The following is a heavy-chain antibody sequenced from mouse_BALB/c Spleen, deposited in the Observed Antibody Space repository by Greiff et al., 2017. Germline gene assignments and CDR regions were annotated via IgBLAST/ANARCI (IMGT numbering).Heavy chain of an antibody. V-gene: IGHV5-15*02. D-gene: IGHD4-1*01. Sequence: EVKLMESGGGLVQPGGSRKLSCAASGFTFSDYGMAWVRQAPGKGPEWVAFISNLAYSIYYADTVTGRFTISRENAKNTLYLEMSSLRSEDTAMYYCARENWVYAMDYWGQGTSVTVSS. J-gene: IGHJ4*01. CDR3: ARENWVYAMDY. CDR2: ISNLAYSI. CDR1: GFTFSDYG.